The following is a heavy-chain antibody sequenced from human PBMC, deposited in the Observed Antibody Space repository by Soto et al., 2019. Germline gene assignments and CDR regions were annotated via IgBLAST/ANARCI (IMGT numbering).Heavy chain of an antibody. CDR3: ARMGTKQWLVNYYYGMDV. CDR2: MNPNSGNT. J-gene: IGHJ6*02. V-gene: IGHV1-8*01. D-gene: IGHD6-19*01. Sequence: QVQLVQSGAEVKKPGASVKVSCKASGYTFTSYDINWVRQATGQGLEWMGWMNPNSGNTGYAQKFQGRVTMTRNTSISTASRELSSLRSEDTAVYYCARMGTKQWLVNYYYGMDVWGQGTTVTVSS. CDR1: GYTFTSYD.